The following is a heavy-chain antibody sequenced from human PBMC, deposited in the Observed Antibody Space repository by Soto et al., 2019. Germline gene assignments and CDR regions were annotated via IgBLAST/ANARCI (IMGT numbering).Heavy chain of an antibody. CDR2: VYHSGRT. CDR1: GGSITTRDIY. D-gene: IGHD2-21*02. J-gene: IGHJ3*02. CDR3: ARLIPYCGGDCYSVGAFDI. V-gene: IGHV4-39*01. Sequence: QLQLQESGPGLVKSSETVSLTCSVSGGSITTRDIYWGWIRQPPGKGLEWIGTVYHSGRTYYNQSIKSRVTTSVNTSKNEFSVKLNSVTAADTAVYFCARLIPYCGGDCYSVGAFDIWGQGTMVTVSS.